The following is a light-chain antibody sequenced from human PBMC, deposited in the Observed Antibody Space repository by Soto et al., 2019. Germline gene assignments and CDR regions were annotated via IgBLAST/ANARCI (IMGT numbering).Light chain of an antibody. V-gene: IGKV2-28*01. CDR1: QSLLQSNGYNY. CDR3: LQSQQSPPT. J-gene: IGKJ1*01. Sequence: DIVMTQSPLSLPVTHGEPASISCSSSQSLLQSNGYNYLDWYLQKPGQSPQLLIDFGSYRASWVPDRFSGSGSGTDFPLKIRRVEAEDVGVYYFLQSQQSPPTFVQGTKVEI. CDR2: FGS.